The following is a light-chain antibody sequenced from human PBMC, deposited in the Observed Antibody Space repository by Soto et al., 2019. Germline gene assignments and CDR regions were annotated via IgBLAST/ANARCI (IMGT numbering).Light chain of an antibody. CDR3: LQYHSLKT. CDR1: QSISRY. J-gene: IGKJ1*01. Sequence: DIQMTQSPSTLSASVGDRVTITCRASQSISRYLACCHHKPGQAPTLLIYKAPILETGVPSKVSGSGSGTEFTLTVSSLQPDDFATYYCLQYHSLKTFGQGTKVEIK. CDR2: KAP. V-gene: IGKV1-5*03.